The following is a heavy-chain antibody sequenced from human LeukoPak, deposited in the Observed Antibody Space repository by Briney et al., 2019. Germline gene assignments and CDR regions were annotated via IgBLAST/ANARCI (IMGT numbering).Heavy chain of an antibody. D-gene: IGHD3-3*01. V-gene: IGHV3-9*01. CDR3: AKSYDTNWYFDL. CDR1: GFTFDDYA. J-gene: IGHJ2*01. CDR2: ISRNSGSI. Sequence: GGSLRLSCAASGFTFDDYAMHWVRQAPGKGLEWVSGISRNSGSIGYADSVKGRFTISRDNAKNSLYLQMNSLRAEDTALYYCAKSYDTNWYFDLWGRGTLVTVSS.